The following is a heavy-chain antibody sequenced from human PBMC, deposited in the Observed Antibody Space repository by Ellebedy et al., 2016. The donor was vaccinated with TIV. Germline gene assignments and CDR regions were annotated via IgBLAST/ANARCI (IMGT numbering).Heavy chain of an antibody. CDR2: IKQDGSEK. CDR3: AGRAYNWNDGSLFDY. Sequence: GESLKISCAASGFTFSSYWMSWVRQAPGKGLEWVANIKQDGSEKYYVESVKGRFTISRDNAKNSLYPQMNSLRAEDTAVYYCAGRAYNWNDGSLFDYWGQGTLVTVSS. J-gene: IGHJ4*02. CDR1: GFTFSSYW. V-gene: IGHV3-7*03. D-gene: IGHD1-1*01.